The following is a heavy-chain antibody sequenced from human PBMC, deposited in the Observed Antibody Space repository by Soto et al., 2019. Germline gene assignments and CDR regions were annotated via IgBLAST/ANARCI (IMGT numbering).Heavy chain of an antibody. J-gene: IGHJ4*02. V-gene: IGHV3-33*01. D-gene: IGHD6-19*01. CDR3: ATDYSSTGYGLVY. CDR2: IWSDGSNE. Sequence: LRLSCAASGFTFSSHCMHWVRQAPGKGLEWVAVIWSDGSNEYYADSVKGRFTISRDNSKNTLYLQMSSLRVEDTAVYYCATDYSSTGYGLVYWGQGALVTVSS. CDR1: GFTFSSHC.